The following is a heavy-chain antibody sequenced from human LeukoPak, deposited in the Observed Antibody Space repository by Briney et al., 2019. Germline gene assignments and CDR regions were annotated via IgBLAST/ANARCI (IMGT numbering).Heavy chain of an antibody. D-gene: IGHD1-26*01. CDR1: GFTFDDYA. V-gene: IGHV3-9*01. Sequence: GGSLRLSCAASGFTFDDYAMHWVRQAPGKGLEWVSGISWNSGSIGYADSVKGRFTISRDNAKNSLYLQMNSLRAEDTALYYCARGVWELLRRGVVDYWGQGTLVTVSS. CDR3: ARGVWELLRRGVVDY. J-gene: IGHJ4*02. CDR2: ISWNSGSI.